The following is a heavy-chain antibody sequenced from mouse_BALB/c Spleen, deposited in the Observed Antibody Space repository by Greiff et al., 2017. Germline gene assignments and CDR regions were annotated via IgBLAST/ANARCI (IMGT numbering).Heavy chain of an antibody. D-gene: IGHD2-12*01. CDR2: IWGDGST. J-gene: IGHJ4*01. CDR3: ARVRRYYAMDY. CDR1: GFSLTGYG. Sequence: VQLQQSGPGLVAPSQSLSITCTVSGFSLTGYGVNWVRQPPGKGLEWLGMIWGDGSTDYNSALKSRLSISKDNSKSQVFLKMNSLQTDDTARYYCARVRRYYAMDYWGQGTSVTVSS. V-gene: IGHV2-6-7*01.